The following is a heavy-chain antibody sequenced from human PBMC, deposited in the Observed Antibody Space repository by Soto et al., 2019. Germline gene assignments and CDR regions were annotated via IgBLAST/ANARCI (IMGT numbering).Heavy chain of an antibody. V-gene: IGHV4-4*02. CDR2: IYHSGST. Sequence: KPSETLSLTCAVSGGSISSSNWWSWVRQPPGKGLEWIGEIYHSGSTNYNPSLKSRVTISVDKSKNQFSLKLSSVTAADTAVYYCARFWVELRVYYSMDVWGQGTTVTVSS. J-gene: IGHJ6*02. CDR1: GGSISSSNW. D-gene: IGHD1-7*01. CDR3: ARFWVELRVYYSMDV.